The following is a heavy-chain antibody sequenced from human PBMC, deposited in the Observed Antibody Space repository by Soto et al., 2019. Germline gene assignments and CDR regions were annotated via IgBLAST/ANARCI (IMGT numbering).Heavy chain of an antibody. CDR1: GFTFSSYS. CDR3: ARTIEHSTSNSDY. CDR2: ISSSSSYI. J-gene: IGHJ4*02. Sequence: GGSLRLSCAASGFTFSSYSINWVRQAPWKGLEWVSSISSSSSYIYYADSVKGRFTISRDNAKKSLYLQMNSLRAEDTAVYYCARTIEHSTSNSDYLGQGTLLTLCS. D-gene: IGHD6-6*01. V-gene: IGHV3-21*01.